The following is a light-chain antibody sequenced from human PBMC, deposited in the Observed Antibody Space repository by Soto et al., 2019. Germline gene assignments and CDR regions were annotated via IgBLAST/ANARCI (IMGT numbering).Light chain of an antibody. CDR3: SSHSSSSTLVV. Sequence: QSALSQPASMSGSPGQSITISCTGTSSDVGGYNYVSWYRQYPGKAPKLIIYEVNNRPSEVSNRFSGSKSGNTASLTISGLQAEDEADYYCSSHSSSSTLVVFGGGTKLTVL. CDR2: EVN. CDR1: SSDVGGYNY. J-gene: IGLJ2*01. V-gene: IGLV2-14*03.